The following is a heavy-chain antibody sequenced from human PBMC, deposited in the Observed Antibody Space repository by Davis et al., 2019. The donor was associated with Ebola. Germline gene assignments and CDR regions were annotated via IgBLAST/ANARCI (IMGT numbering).Heavy chain of an antibody. D-gene: IGHD3-22*01. V-gene: IGHV4-39*01. CDR2: IYYSGST. CDR3: ARHGGYDYDSSGYYIGIWFDP. Sequence: MPSETLSLTCTVSGGSTSSSSYYWGWIRQPPGKGLEWIGSIYYSGSTYYNPSLKSRVTISVDTSKNQFSLKLSSVTAADTAVYYCARHGGYDYDSSGYYIGIWFDPWGQGTLVTVSS. CDR1: GGSTSSSSYY. J-gene: IGHJ5*02.